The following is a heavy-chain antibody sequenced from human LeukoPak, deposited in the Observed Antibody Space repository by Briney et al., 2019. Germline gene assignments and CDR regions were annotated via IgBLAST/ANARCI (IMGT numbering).Heavy chain of an antibody. CDR1: GFTFSSYA. V-gene: IGHV3-23*01. J-gene: IGHJ4*02. D-gene: IGHD6-19*01. CDR3: AKDLSAAVAGYFDY. CDR2: ISGSGGST. Sequence: GGSLRLSCTASGFTFSSYAMSWVRQAPGKGLEWVSAISGSGGSTYYADSVKGRFTISRDNSKNTLYLQMNSLRAEDTAVYYCAKDLSAAVAGYFDYWGQGTLVTVSS.